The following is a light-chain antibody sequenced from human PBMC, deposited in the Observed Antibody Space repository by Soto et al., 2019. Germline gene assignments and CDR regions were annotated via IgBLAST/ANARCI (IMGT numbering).Light chain of an antibody. V-gene: IGKV1-27*01. J-gene: IGKJ5*01. CDR1: QSISRY. Sequence: DIQMTQSPSSLSASLGDRVTITCRAGQSISRYLAWYQQKPGKVPKLLIYSASTLQSGVPSRFSGSGSGTDFTLTISSLQPEDVATYFCQKYNSALTFGQGTRLEIK. CDR2: SAS. CDR3: QKYNSALT.